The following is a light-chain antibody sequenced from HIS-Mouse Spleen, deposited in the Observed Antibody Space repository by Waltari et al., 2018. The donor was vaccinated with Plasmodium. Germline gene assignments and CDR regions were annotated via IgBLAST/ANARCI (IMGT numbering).Light chain of an antibody. Sequence: QSALTQPASVSGSPGQSITISCTGTSSDVGSYNLVSWYQQHPGKAPKLMIYEGSKRPSGVSSRSPGSKPGNTASLTIAGLQAEDEADYYCCSYAGSSTFVVFGGGTKLTVL. V-gene: IGLV2-23*03. CDR2: EGS. CDR1: SSDVGSYNL. CDR3: CSYAGSSTFVV. J-gene: IGLJ2*01.